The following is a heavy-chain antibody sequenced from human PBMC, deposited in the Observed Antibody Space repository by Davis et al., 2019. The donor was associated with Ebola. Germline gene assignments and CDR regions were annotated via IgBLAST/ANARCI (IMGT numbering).Heavy chain of an antibody. CDR2: IYYSGST. Sequence: PSETLSLTCTVSGGSISSHYWSWIRQPPGKGLEWIGHIYYSGSTNHNPSLKSRVTISVDTSKNQFSLKLSSVTAADTAVYYCARTKGSMDYYYYMDVWGKGTTVTVSS. J-gene: IGHJ6*03. D-gene: IGHD3-10*01. CDR1: GGSISSHY. V-gene: IGHV4-59*11. CDR3: ARTKGSMDYYYYMDV.